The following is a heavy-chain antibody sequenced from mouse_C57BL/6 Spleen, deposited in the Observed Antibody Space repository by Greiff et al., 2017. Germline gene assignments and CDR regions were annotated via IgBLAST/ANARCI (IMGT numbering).Heavy chain of an antibody. CDR2: ISGGGGNT. Sequence: EVKVEESGGGLVKPGGSLKLSCAASGFTFSSYTMSWVRQTPEKRLEWVATISGGGGNTYYPDSVKGRFTISRDNAKNTLYLQMSSLRSEDTALYYCARQSYYGNYGYFDVWGTGTTVTVSS. CDR3: ARQSYYGNYGYFDV. D-gene: IGHD2-1*01. J-gene: IGHJ1*03. CDR1: GFTFSSYT. V-gene: IGHV5-9*01.